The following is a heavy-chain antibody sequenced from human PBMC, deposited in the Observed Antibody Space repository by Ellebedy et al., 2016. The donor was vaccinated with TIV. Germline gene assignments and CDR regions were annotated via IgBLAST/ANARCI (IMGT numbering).Heavy chain of an antibody. CDR2: ISYDGSNK. CDR1: GFIFSSYA. V-gene: IGHV3-30-3*01. CDR3: VTDRGESGLLSFFDL. J-gene: IGHJ4*02. D-gene: IGHD3-10*01. Sequence: GESLKISCAVSGFIFSSYAMHWVRQAPGKGLEWVAAISYDGSNKYYADSVKGRFTISRDDTKNSVSLQMDSLRAEDTAVYHCVTDRGESGLLSFFDLWGQGTQVTVSS.